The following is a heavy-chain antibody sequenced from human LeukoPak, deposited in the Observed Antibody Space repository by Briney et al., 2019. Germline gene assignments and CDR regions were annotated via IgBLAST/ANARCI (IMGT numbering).Heavy chain of an antibody. CDR3: ARVVVAAAGTFDP. CDR2: IYSGGST. CDR1: GFTVSSNY. Sequence: GGSLRLSCAASGFTVSSNYMSWVRQAPGKGLEWVSVIYSGGSTCYADSVKGRFTISRDNSKNTLYLQMNSLRAEDTAVYYCARVVVAAAGTFDPWGQGTLVTVSS. D-gene: IGHD6-13*01. J-gene: IGHJ5*02. V-gene: IGHV3-53*01.